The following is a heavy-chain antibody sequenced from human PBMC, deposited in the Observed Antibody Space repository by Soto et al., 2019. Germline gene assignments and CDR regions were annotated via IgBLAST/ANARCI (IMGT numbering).Heavy chain of an antibody. CDR1: GYTFTSYA. Sequence: ASVKVSCKASGYTFTSYAMHWVRQAPGQRLEWMGWINAGNGNTKYSQKFQGRVTITRDTSASTAYMELSSLRSEDTAVYYCARECEVLLLWCGESPADYGMDVWGQGTTFTVSS. CDR2: INAGNGNT. J-gene: IGHJ6*02. V-gene: IGHV1-3*01. CDR3: ARECEVLLLWCGESPADYGMDV. D-gene: IGHD3-10*01.